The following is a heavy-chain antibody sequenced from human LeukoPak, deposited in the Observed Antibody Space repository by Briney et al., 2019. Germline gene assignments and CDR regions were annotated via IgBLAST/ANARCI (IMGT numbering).Heavy chain of an antibody. V-gene: IGHV4-59*01. CDR2: IYYSGST. Sequence: SETLSLTCTVSGGSISSYYWSWIRQPPGKGLEWIGYIYYSGSTNYNPSLKSRVTISVDTSKNQFSLKLSSVTAADTAVYYCARGARTYYDFWSGYHNLYDYYYGMDVWGQGTTVTVSS. CDR1: GGSISSYY. J-gene: IGHJ6*02. CDR3: ARGARTYYDFWSGYHNLYDYYYGMDV. D-gene: IGHD3-3*01.